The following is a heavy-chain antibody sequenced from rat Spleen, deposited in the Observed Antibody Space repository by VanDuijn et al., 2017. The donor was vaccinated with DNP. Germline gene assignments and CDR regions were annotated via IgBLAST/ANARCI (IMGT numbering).Heavy chain of an antibody. Sequence: EVQLVESGGDLVQPGRSLKVSCVASGFTFSNYWMAWIRQVPGKGLEWVASMTRSGGSTFYPDSVKGRFTISRDNAKSTLYLQMNSLRSEDTATYYCTRDLATVVPYWGQGVMVTVSS. J-gene: IGHJ2*01. CDR2: MTRSGGST. CDR1: GFTFSNYW. D-gene: IGHD1-1*01. V-gene: IGHV5-31*01. CDR3: TRDLATVVPY.